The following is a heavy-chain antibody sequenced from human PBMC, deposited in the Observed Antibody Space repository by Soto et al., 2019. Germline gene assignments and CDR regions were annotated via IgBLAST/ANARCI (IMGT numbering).Heavy chain of an antibody. CDR1: GGSISSGGYS. V-gene: IGHV4-30-2*01. CDR3: ALRYFDPKRYFQH. D-gene: IGHD3-9*01. CDR2: IYHSGST. J-gene: IGHJ1*01. Sequence: PSETLSLTCAVSGGSISSGGYSWSWIRQPPGKGLEWIAYIYHSGSTYYNPSLKSRVTLSLDTSKNQFSLKLSSVTAADTAVYYCALRYFDPKRYFQHWGQGTLVT.